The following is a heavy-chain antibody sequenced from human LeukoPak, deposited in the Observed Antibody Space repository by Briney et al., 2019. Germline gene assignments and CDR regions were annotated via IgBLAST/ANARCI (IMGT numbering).Heavy chain of an antibody. Sequence: SSETLSLTCTVSGGSISSSSYYWGWIRQPPGKGLEWIESIYYSGSTYYNPSLKSRVTISVDTSKNQFSLKLSSVTAADTAVYYCARGGYYGSGNDFRFDPWGQGTLVTVSS. V-gene: IGHV4-39*07. J-gene: IGHJ5*02. CDR2: IYYSGST. D-gene: IGHD3-10*01. CDR1: GGSISSSSYY. CDR3: ARGGYYGSGNDFRFDP.